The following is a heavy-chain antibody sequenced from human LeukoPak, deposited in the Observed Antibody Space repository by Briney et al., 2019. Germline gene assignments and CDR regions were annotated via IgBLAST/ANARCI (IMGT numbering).Heavy chain of an antibody. CDR1: GGSISSGGYS. D-gene: IGHD6-13*01. Sequence: SQTLSLTCAVSGGSISSGGYSWSWIRQPPGKGLEWIGYIYYSGSTNYNPSLKSRVTISVDTSKNQFSLKLSSVTAADTAVYYCARVQQQLYNWFDPWGQGTLVTVSS. J-gene: IGHJ5*02. CDR3: ARVQQQLYNWFDP. CDR2: IYYSGST. V-gene: IGHV4-61*08.